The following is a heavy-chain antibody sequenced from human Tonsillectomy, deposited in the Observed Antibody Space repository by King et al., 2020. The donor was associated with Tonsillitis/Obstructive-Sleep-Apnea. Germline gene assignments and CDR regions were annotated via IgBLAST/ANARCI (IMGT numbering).Heavy chain of an antibody. D-gene: IGHD2-2*02. J-gene: IGHJ6*03. V-gene: IGHV4-34*01. Sequence: QVQLQQWGARLLKPSETLSLTCAVYGGSFSGYYWSWIRQPPGKGLEWIGEINHSGSTHYNPSLKSRVTISVDTSKNQFSLNLSSVTAADTAVYYCARLVPAPISYYYYYMDVWGEGTTVTVSS. CDR2: INHSGST. CDR1: GGSFSGYY. CDR3: ARLVPAPISYYYYYMDV.